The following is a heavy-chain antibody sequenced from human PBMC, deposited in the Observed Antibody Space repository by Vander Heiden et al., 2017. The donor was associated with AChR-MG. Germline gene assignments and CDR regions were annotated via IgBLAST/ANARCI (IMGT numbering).Heavy chain of an antibody. CDR1: GFTFSSYG. J-gene: IGHJ4*02. CDR3: ARGGGAGFDY. D-gene: IGHD1-26*01. Sequence: QVQLVESGGGVVQPGRSLRLSCAASGFTFSSYGMHWVRQAPGKGLGWVAVIWYDGSNKYYADSVKGRFTISRDNSKNTLYLQMNSLRAEDTAVYYCARGGGAGFDYWGQGTLVTVSS. V-gene: IGHV3-33*01. CDR2: IWYDGSNK.